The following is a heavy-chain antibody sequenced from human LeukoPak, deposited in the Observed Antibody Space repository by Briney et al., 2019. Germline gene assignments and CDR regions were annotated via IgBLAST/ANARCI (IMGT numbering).Heavy chain of an antibody. CDR3: ARGYYGMDV. J-gene: IGHJ6*02. CDR1: GFTFSSYW. Sequence: GGSLRLSCAASGFTFSSYWMNWVRQAPGKGLEWVAKIKQDGSEKYYVDSVKGRFTISRDNAKDSLYLQMNSLRAEDTAVYYCARGYYGMDVWGQGTTVTVSS. V-gene: IGHV3-7*03. CDR2: IKQDGSEK.